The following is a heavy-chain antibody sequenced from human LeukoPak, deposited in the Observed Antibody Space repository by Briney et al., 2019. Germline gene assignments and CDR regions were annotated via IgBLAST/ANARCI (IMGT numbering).Heavy chain of an antibody. CDR3: AKDTKIVGATTFDF. J-gene: IGHJ4*02. V-gene: IGHV3-23*01. CDR2: VSGSGYNT. D-gene: IGHD1-26*01. Sequence: GGSLRPSCAASGFTFSSYAMSWVRQAPGKGLECVSTVSGSGYNTYYADSVKGRFTISRDNSKNTLYLHMHSLSAEDTAIYYCAKDTKIVGATTFDFWGQGTLITVSS. CDR1: GFTFSSYA.